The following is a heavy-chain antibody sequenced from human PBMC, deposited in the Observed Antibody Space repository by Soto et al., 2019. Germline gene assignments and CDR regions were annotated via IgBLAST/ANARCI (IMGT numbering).Heavy chain of an antibody. Sequence: PGESLKISCKGSGYSFTSYWIGWVRQMPGKGLEWMGIIYPGDSDTRYSPSFQGQVTISADKSISTAHLQWSSLKASDTAMYYCARPTGWDSSGWYSPDAFDIWGQGTMVTVSS. CDR2: IYPGDSDT. D-gene: IGHD6-19*01. J-gene: IGHJ3*02. CDR1: GYSFTSYW. V-gene: IGHV5-51*01. CDR3: ARPTGWDSSGWYSPDAFDI.